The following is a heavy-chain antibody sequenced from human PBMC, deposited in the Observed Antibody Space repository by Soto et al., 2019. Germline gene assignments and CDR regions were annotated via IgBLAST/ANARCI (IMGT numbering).Heavy chain of an antibody. CDR3: ARTPGQWLDEEDAFDI. CDR1: GGTFSSYA. Sequence: SVKVSCKASGGTFSSYAISWVRQAPGQGLEWMGGIIPIFGTANYAQRFQGRVTMTTDTSTSTAYMELRSLRSDDTAVYYCARTPGQWLDEEDAFDIWGQGTMVTVSS. V-gene: IGHV1-69*05. J-gene: IGHJ3*02. D-gene: IGHD6-19*01. CDR2: IIPIFGTA.